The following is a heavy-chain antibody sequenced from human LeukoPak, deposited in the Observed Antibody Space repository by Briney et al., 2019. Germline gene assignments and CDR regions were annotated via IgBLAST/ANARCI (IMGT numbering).Heavy chain of an antibody. D-gene: IGHD3-10*01. V-gene: IGHV6-1*01. CDR2: IYYRSEWYS. CDR3: TGGGLVRGTLHWFDP. CDR1: GDRVSGGSAG. J-gene: IGHJ5*02. Sequence: SQTLSLTCAISGDRVSGGSAGWNWIRQSPSRGLEWLGRIYYRSEWYSDYAISLKSRITINPDTTRNQFSLQLNSVTHDDTAVYYCTGGGLVRGTLHWFDPWGQGTLVTVSS.